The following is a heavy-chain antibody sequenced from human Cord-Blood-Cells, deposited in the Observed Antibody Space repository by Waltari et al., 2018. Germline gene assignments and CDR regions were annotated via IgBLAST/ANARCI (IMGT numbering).Heavy chain of an antibody. V-gene: IGHV5-51*01. D-gene: IGHD3-10*01. Sequence: EVQLVQSGAEVKKPGESLKISCKGSGYSFTSYWIGWVRQMPGKGLECMGSIYPGDSGTRYSPAFQGQVTISADKSISTADLQWSSLKASDTAMYYCARRGWGFGSFDAFDIWGQGTMVTVSS. CDR1: GYSFTSYW. CDR2: IYPGDSGT. CDR3: ARRGWGFGSFDAFDI. J-gene: IGHJ3*02.